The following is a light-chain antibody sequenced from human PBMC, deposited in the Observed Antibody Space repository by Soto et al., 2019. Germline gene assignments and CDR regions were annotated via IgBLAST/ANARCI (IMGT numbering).Light chain of an antibody. CDR2: GNS. V-gene: IGLV1-40*01. J-gene: IGLJ3*02. CDR3: QYDDCSLSGSV. Sequence: QSVLTQPPSVSGAPGQRVTISCTGSSSNIGAGYDVHWYQQLPGTAPKLLIYGNSNRPSGVPDRFSGSKSGTSASLALTGLRAEDEADYSCQYDDCSLSGSVFGGGTKLTVL. CDR1: SSNIGAGYD.